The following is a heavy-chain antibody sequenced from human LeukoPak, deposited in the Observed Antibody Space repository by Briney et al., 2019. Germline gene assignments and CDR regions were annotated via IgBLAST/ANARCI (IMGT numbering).Heavy chain of an antibody. J-gene: IGHJ4*02. D-gene: IGHD3-3*01. CDR1: GFSISTGYY. V-gene: IGHV4-38-2*01. CDR2: IYYSGST. Sequence: SETLSLTCAVSGFSISTGYYWGWIRQPPGRGLEWIGSIYYSGSTYYNPSLKSRVTISVDTSKNQFSLKLSSVTAADTAVYYCARLITIFGVDPDYWGQGTLVTVSS. CDR3: ARLITIFGVDPDY.